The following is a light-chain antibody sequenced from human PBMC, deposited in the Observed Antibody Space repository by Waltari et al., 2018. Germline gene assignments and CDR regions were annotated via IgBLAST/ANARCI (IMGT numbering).Light chain of an antibody. Sequence: EIVLTQSPGTLSLSPGETATLSCRASQSVSTTSLGWYQQKPGQAPRLLIYGGSRRATGIPDRFRGSGSGRDFTLTISRLEPEDFAVYYCQQYGSSPLFAFGPGTKVDIK. CDR3: QQYGSSPLFA. CDR1: QSVSTTS. J-gene: IGKJ3*01. V-gene: IGKV3-20*01. CDR2: GGS.